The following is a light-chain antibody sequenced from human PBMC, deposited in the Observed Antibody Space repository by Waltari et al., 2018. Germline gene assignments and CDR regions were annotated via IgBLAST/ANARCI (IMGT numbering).Light chain of an antibody. CDR1: QSVSSN. J-gene: IGKJ3*01. Sequence: EIVMTQSPATLSVTPGGRATLSCRASQSVSSNLAWYQQKPGHAPRLLIYGASTRATGFPARFSGSGSGTEFTLTISSLQSEDFAVYYCQQYNNWPPFAFGPGTKVDIK. V-gene: IGKV3-15*01. CDR3: QQYNNWPPFA. CDR2: GAS.